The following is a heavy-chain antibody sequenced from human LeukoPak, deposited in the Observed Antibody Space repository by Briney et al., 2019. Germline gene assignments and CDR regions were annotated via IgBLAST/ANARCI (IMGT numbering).Heavy chain of an antibody. Sequence: GGSLRLSCAASGFTFSSYAMSWVRQAPGKGLEWVSAISGSGGSTYYADSVKGRFTISRDNSKNTLYLQMNSLRAEDTAVYYCAKDGGGDPITIFGVVISPYYYYGMDVRGQGTTVTVSS. CDR2: ISGSGGST. CDR1: GFTFSSYA. J-gene: IGHJ6*02. D-gene: IGHD3-3*01. V-gene: IGHV3-23*01. CDR3: AKDGGGDPITIFGVVISPYYYYGMDV.